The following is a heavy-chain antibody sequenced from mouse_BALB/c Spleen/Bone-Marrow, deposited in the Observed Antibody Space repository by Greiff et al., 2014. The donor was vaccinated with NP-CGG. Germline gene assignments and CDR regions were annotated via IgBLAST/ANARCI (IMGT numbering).Heavy chain of an antibody. V-gene: IGHV1-69*02. J-gene: IGHJ2*01. CDR3: TRSRGYFDY. CDR2: IYPSDIYT. Sequence: VQLQQSGAELVRPGASVKLSCKASGYTFTTFWINWVKQRPGQGLEWIGNIYPSDIYTNYSQDFKDKATLTVDKSSSTAYMQLSSPTSEDSAVYYCTRSRGYFDYWGQGTTLTVSS. CDR1: GYTFTTFW.